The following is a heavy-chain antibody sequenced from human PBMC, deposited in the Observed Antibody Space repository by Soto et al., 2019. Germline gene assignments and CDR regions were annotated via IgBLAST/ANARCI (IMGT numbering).Heavy chain of an antibody. CDR2: ISAYNGNT. J-gene: IGHJ6*03. Sequence: ASVKVSCKASGYTFTSYGISWVRQAPGQGLEWMGWISAYNGNTNHAQKLQGRVTMTRDTSTSTVYMELSSLRSEDTAVYYCASSLNYYYGSGSYYSRLGVYMAVWGKGTTVTVSS. CDR1: GYTFTSYG. V-gene: IGHV1-18*01. CDR3: ASSLNYYYGSGSYYSRLGVYMAV. D-gene: IGHD3-10*01.